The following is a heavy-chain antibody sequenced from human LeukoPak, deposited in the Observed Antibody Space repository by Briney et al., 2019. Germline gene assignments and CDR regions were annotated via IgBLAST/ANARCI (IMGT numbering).Heavy chain of an antibody. D-gene: IGHD6-19*01. CDR1: GFTFSSYA. Sequence: PGGSLRLSCAASGFTFSSYAMHWVRQAPGNWLEWVAVISYDGSNKYYADSVKGRFTISRDNSKNTLYLQMNSLRAEDTAVYYCARGIGSGWFGGDWFDPWGQGTLVTVSS. V-gene: IGHV3-30-3*01. CDR3: ARGIGSGWFGGDWFDP. CDR2: ISYDGSNK. J-gene: IGHJ5*02.